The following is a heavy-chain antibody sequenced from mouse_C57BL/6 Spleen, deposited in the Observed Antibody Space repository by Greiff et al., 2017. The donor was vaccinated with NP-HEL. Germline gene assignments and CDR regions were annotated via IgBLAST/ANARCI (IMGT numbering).Heavy chain of an antibody. V-gene: IGHV1-77*01. CDR3: ATSLYYYGSDYYAMDY. Sequence: QVQLQQSGAELVKPGASVKISCKASGYTFTDYYINWVKQRPGQGLEWIGKIGPGSGSTYYNEKFKGKATLTADKSSSTAYMQLSSLPSEDSAVYFYATSLYYYGSDYYAMDYWGQGTSVTVSS. D-gene: IGHD1-1*01. CDR1: GYTFTDYY. CDR2: IGPGSGST. J-gene: IGHJ4*01.